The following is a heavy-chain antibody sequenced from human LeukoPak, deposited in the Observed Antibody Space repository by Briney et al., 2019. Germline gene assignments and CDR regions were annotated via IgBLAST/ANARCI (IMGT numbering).Heavy chain of an antibody. Sequence: TGGPLRLSCAASGFTFSSYSMNWVRQAPGKGLEWVSSISSSSSYIYYADSVKGRFTISRDNAKNSLYLQMNSLRAEDTAVYYCARGPDYGDYNYYYYGMDVWGQGTTVTVSS. J-gene: IGHJ6*02. V-gene: IGHV3-21*01. D-gene: IGHD4-17*01. CDR3: ARGPDYGDYNYYYYGMDV. CDR2: ISSSSSYI. CDR1: GFTFSSYS.